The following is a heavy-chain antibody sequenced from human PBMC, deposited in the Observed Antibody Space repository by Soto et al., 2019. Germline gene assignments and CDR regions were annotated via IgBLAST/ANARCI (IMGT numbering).Heavy chain of an antibody. CDR3: ARRYGDYFDF. CDR2: IYYSGST. D-gene: IGHD4-17*01. Sequence: QVQLQESGPGLVKPSETLSLTCTVSGGSISSYYWSWIRQPPGKGLEWIGYIYYSGSTNYNPSLKSRVTISVDTSKNQFSLKLSSVTAADTAVYHGARRYGDYFDFWGQGTLVTVSS. V-gene: IGHV4-59*08. CDR1: GGSISSYY. J-gene: IGHJ4*02.